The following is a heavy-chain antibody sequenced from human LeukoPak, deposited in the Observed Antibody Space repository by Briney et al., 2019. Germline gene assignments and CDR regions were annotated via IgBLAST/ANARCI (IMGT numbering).Heavy chain of an antibody. CDR3: ARYRVPRTYDAFDI. D-gene: IGHD1-1*01. J-gene: IGHJ3*02. CDR1: GFTFSSYS. V-gene: IGHV3-21*01. CDR2: ISSSSSYI. Sequence: GGSLRLSCAASGFTFSSYSMNWVRQAPGKGLEWVSSISSSSSYIYYADPVKGRFTISRDNAKNSLYLQMNSLRAEDTAVYYCARYRVPRTYDAFDIWGQGTMVTVSS.